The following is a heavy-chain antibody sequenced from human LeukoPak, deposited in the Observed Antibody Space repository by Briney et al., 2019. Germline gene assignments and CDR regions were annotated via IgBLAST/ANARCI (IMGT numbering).Heavy chain of an antibody. CDR1: GFIFSSYG. D-gene: IGHD5-24*01. Sequence: PGGSLRLSCAASGFIFSSYGMHWVRQAPGKGLEWVAVISHDGSNKYYADSVKGRVTISRDNSKNTLYLQMNSLRAEDTAVYYCAKDERWLQGWYFDYWGQGTLVTVSS. J-gene: IGHJ4*02. V-gene: IGHV3-30*18. CDR3: AKDERWLQGWYFDY. CDR2: ISHDGSNK.